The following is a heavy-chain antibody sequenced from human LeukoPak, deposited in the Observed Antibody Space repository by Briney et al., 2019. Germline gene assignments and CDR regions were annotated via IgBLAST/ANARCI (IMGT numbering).Heavy chain of an antibody. D-gene: IGHD3-22*01. V-gene: IGHV4-59*01. CDR3: ARHYYDSSGSPFDY. Sequence: PSETLSLTCTVSGGSISSYYWSWIRQPPGKGLEWIGYIYYSGSTNYNPSLRSRVTISVDTSKNQFSLKLRSVTAADTAVYYCARHYYDSSGSPFDYWGQGTLVTVSS. CDR2: IYYSGST. J-gene: IGHJ4*02. CDR1: GGSISSYY.